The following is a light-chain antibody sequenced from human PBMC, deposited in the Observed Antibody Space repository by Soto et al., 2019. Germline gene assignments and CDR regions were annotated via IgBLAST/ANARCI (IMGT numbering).Light chain of an antibody. CDR1: SSDVGGYNY. J-gene: IGLJ3*02. V-gene: IGLV2-14*01. CDR2: EVS. Sequence: QSALTQPASVSGSPGQSITISCTGTSSDVGGYNYVSWYQQHPGKAPKVMIYEVSNRPSGVSNRFSGSKSGNTASLTISGLQDGDEADYYCSSYTRSSTWVFGGGTKVTVL. CDR3: SSYTRSSTWV.